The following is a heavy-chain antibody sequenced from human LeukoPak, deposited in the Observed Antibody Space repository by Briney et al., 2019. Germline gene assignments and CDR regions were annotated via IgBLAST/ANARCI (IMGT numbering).Heavy chain of an antibody. CDR2: ISAYNGNT. J-gene: IGHJ3*02. Sequence: GASVKVSCKASGYTFTSYGISWVRQAPGQGLEWMGWISAYNGNTNYAQKLQGRVTMTEDTSTDTAYMELSSLRSEDTAVYYCAIRTADSYGFDAFDIWGQGTMVTVSS. CDR3: AIRTADSYGFDAFDI. CDR1: GYTFTSYG. V-gene: IGHV1-18*01. D-gene: IGHD5-18*01.